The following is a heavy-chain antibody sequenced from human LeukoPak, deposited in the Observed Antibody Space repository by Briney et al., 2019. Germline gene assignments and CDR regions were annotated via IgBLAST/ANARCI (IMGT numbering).Heavy chain of an antibody. CDR1: GYTFTSYG. J-gene: IGHJ4*02. Sequence: ASVKVSCKASGYTFTSYGISWVRQAPGQGLEWMGWISAYNGNTNYAQKLQGRVTMTTDTSTSTAHMELRSLRSDDTAVYYCARYVGATGSDYWGQGTLVTVSS. D-gene: IGHD1-26*01. CDR2: ISAYNGNT. V-gene: IGHV1-18*01. CDR3: ARYVGATGSDY.